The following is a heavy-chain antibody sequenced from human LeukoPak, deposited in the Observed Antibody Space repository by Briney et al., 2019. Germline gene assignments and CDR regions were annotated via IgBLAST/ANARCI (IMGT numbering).Heavy chain of an antibody. J-gene: IGHJ4*02. CDR3: AGYSSGWSGVDY. CDR1: GGSISSGGYY. Sequence: SETLSLTCTVSGGSISSGGYYWSWIRQPPGKGLEWIGYIYYSGSTNYNPSLKSRVTISVDTSKNQFSLKLSSVTAADTAVYYCAGYSSGWSGVDYWGQGTLVTVSS. V-gene: IGHV4-61*08. D-gene: IGHD6-19*01. CDR2: IYYSGST.